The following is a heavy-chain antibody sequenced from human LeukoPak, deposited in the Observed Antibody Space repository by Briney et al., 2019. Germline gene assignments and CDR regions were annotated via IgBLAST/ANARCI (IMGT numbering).Heavy chain of an antibody. CDR2: IIPIFGIA. CDR3: ARVPDIVVVPAAIPISWFDP. J-gene: IGHJ5*02. Sequence: SVKVSCKASGGTFSSYAISWVRQAPGQGLEWMGWIIPIFGIANYAQKFQGRVTITADKSTSTAYMELSSLRSEDTAVYYCARVPDIVVVPAAIPISWFDPWGQGTLVTVSS. CDR1: GGTFSSYA. V-gene: IGHV1-69*17. D-gene: IGHD2-2*02.